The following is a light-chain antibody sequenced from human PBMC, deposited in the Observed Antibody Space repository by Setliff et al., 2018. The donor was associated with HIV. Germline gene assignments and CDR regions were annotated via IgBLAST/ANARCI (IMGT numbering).Light chain of an antibody. J-gene: IGLJ2*01. V-gene: IGLV3-25*03. CDR1: ALPNQY. Sequence: SYELTQPPPMSVYPGQTATITCSGEALPNQYVYWYQQRPGQAPILMICKDSERPSGIPERFSGSSSGTTVTLTISGVQAEDEADYYCQSADSSGTYPVVFGGGTKVTVL. CDR3: QSADSSGTYPVV. CDR2: KDS.